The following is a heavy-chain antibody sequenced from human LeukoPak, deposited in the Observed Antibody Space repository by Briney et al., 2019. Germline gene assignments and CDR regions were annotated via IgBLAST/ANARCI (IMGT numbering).Heavy chain of an antibody. V-gene: IGHV4-39*01. J-gene: IGHJ4*02. CDR3: ARCHDYGDYSTFDY. CDR2: IYYSGST. CDR1: GGSISSSSYY. Sequence: PSETLPLTCTVSGGSISSSSYYWGWIRQPPGKGLEWIGNIYYSGSTYYNPSLKIRVTISVDTSKNQFSLKLSSVTAADTAVYYCARCHDYGDYSTFDYWGQGTLVTVSS. D-gene: IGHD4-17*01.